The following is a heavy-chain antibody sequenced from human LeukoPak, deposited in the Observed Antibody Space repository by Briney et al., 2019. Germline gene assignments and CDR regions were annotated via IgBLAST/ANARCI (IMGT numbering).Heavy chain of an antibody. CDR3: ARGYSSGGGDY. J-gene: IGHJ4*02. D-gene: IGHD6-19*01. V-gene: IGHV1-46*01. CDR1: GYTFTSNY. Sequence: ASVKVSCKASGYTFTSNYMHWVRQAPEQGLEWMGIINPSGGSTSYAQKFQGRVTMTRDTSTSTVYMELSSLRSDDTAVYYCARGYSSGGGDYWGQGTLVTVSS. CDR2: INPSGGST.